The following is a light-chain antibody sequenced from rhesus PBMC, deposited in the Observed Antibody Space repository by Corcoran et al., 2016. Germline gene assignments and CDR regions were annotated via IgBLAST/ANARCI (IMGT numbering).Light chain of an antibody. V-gene: IGKV1-44*02. CDR1: QTISSY. Sequence: DIQMTQSPSSLSASVGDRVTITCRASQTISSYLAWYQQKPGKVPKLLIYVASRLESGFPSRFSGSGSGTGFTLTISSLQPEDFATYYCQQHNSHPLTFGGGTKVEIK. J-gene: IGKJ4*01. CDR2: VAS. CDR3: QQHNSHPLT.